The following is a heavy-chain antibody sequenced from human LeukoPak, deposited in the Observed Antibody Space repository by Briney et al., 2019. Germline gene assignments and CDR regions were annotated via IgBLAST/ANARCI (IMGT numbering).Heavy chain of an antibody. CDR1: GGSISGSSYY. Sequence: SETLSLTCTVSGGSISGSSYYWGWIRQPPGKGLEWIGSIYYSGSTYYKPSLKSRVTTSVDTSKNQFSLKLSSVTAADTAVYSGARPQRYSNYALAYGAQGTRVTVSS. CDR3: ARPQRYSNYALAY. D-gene: IGHD4-11*01. J-gene: IGHJ4*02. CDR2: IYYSGST. V-gene: IGHV4-39*01.